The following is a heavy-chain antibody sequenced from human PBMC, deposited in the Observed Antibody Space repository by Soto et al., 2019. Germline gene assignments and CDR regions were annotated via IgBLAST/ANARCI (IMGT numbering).Heavy chain of an antibody. J-gene: IGHJ3*02. Sequence: EVQLVESGGGLVQPGGSLRLSCPASGFTLSTYSMNWVRQAPGKGLEWVSYISSTSSPTYYADSVKGRFTISRDNAKNSLYLQMNSLRAEDTAVYYCARHDYGRIWGQGTMVTVSS. CDR2: ISSTSSPT. V-gene: IGHV3-48*01. CDR3: ARHDYGRI. D-gene: IGHD4-17*01. CDR1: GFTLSTYS.